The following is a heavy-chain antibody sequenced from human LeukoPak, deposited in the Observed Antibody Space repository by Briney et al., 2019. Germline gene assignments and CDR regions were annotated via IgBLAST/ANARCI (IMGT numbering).Heavy chain of an antibody. CDR3: ARHPRYCSSTSCYYFDY. Sequence: GESLRISCKGSGYSFTSYWISWVRQMPGKGLEWMGRIDPSDSYTNYSPSFQGHVTISADKSISTAYLQWSSLKASDTAMYYCARHPRYCSSTSCYYFDYWGQGTLVTVSS. D-gene: IGHD2-2*01. J-gene: IGHJ4*02. CDR2: IDPSDSYT. CDR1: GYSFTSYW. V-gene: IGHV5-10-1*01.